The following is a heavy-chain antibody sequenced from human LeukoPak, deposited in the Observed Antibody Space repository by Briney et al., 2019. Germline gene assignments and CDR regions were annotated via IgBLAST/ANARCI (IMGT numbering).Heavy chain of an antibody. D-gene: IGHD6-6*01. CDR1: GYTFTGYY. J-gene: IGHJ4*02. CDR2: INPNSGGT. V-gene: IGHV1-2*02. CDR3: AREGGSSSSGDFDY. Sequence: GASVKVSCKASGYTFTGYYMHWVRQAPGQGLEWMGWINPNSGGTNYAQKLQGRVTMTRDTSISTAYMELSRLRSDDTAVYYCAREGGSSSSGDFDYWGQGPRVTVSS.